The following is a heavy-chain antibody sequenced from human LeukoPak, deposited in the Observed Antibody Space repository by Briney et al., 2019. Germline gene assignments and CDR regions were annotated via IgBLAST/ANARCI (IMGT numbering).Heavy chain of an antibody. V-gene: IGHV3-30*04. CDR3: ARDSSGSYNWFDP. D-gene: IGHD6-19*01. Sequence: GRPLRLSCAASGFSFSSYAMHWVRQAPGKGLEWVAVISYDGSNEYYPDSVRGRFTISRDNSKNTLYLQMNSLRAEDTAVYYCARDSSGSYNWFDPWGQGTLVTVSS. J-gene: IGHJ5*02. CDR1: GFSFSSYA. CDR2: ISYDGSNE.